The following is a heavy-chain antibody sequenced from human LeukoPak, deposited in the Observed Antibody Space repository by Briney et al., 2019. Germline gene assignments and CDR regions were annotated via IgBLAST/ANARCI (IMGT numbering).Heavy chain of an antibody. CDR1: GFTFSSYA. D-gene: IGHD6-13*01. Sequence: GGSLRLSCAASGFTFSSYAMSWVRQAPGKGLEWVSAISGSGDSTYYGDSVKGRFTISRDNSKDTLYLQMNSLRAEDTAVYYCAKTRPLDSSSWSHGDYWGQGTLVTVSS. J-gene: IGHJ4*02. V-gene: IGHV3-23*01. CDR2: ISGSGDST. CDR3: AKTRPLDSSSWSHGDY.